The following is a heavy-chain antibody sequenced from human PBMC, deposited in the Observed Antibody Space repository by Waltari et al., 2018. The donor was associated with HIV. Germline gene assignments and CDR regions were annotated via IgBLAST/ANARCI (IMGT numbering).Heavy chain of an antibody. CDR3: ARDRELRYFDWSKSTFATFDD. D-gene: IGHD3-9*01. CDR2: IITIFVTA. CDR1: GCTFSRYA. J-gene: IGHJ4*02. V-gene: IGHV1-69*01. Sequence: QVQLVQSGAEVKKPGSSVKFSCNALGCTFSRYAISRVRQAPGQGLEWKGEIITIFVTANYEQKFQDRVTITAEESRSTAYMEVRSLRSEDTAVYYCARDRELRYFDWSKSTFATFDDWCQGTLVTVSS.